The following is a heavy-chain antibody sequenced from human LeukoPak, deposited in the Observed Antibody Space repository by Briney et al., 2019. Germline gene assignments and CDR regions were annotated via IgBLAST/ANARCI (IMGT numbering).Heavy chain of an antibody. CDR2: INHSGST. J-gene: IGHJ4*02. Sequence: SETLSLTCAVDGGSFSGYYWSWIRQPPGKGLEWIGEINHSGSTNYNPSLKSRVTISVATSKNQFSLRLSSVTAADTAVYYCARQIPVAGKAGFDYWGQGTLVTVSS. CDR3: ARQIPVAGKAGFDY. D-gene: IGHD6-19*01. V-gene: IGHV4-34*01. CDR1: GGSFSGYY.